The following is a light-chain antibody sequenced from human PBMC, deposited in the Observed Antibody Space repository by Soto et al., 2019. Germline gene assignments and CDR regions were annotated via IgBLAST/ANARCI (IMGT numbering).Light chain of an antibody. CDR1: QSVRSD. CDR2: GAS. Sequence: EIVMTQSPASLSVSPGERATLSCRASQSVRSDVAWYQHKPGQAPRLLIYGASTRAIGIPARFSGSGSGTAFTLTITSLQSADFAVYYCQQYNNWPPLTFGGGTNVEIK. CDR3: QQYNNWPPLT. V-gene: IGKV3-15*01. J-gene: IGKJ4*01.